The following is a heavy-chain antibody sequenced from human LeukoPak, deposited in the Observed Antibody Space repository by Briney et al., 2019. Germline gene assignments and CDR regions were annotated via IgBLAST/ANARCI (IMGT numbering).Heavy chain of an antibody. V-gene: IGHV4-4*07. CDR1: GGSVGSFSIYY. CDR3: AMYNYDTSGFDY. CDR2: VYSGGST. Sequence: SETLSLTCSVSGGSVGSFSIYYWRWVRQPAGKVLEWVGGVYSGGSTRLSYNPSPSRRASISVDKSTNHFSLTLRSVTAADTAVYYCAMYNYDTSGFDYWGQGTRVTVSS. D-gene: IGHD3-22*01. J-gene: IGHJ4*02.